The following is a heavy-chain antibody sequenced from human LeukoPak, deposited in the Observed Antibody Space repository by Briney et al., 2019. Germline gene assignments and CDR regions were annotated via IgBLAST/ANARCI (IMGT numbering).Heavy chain of an antibody. J-gene: IGHJ4*02. CDR1: GGSISSYY. Sequence: KPSETLSLTCTVSGGSISSYYWRWIRQPAGKGLEWIGYIYYSGSTNYNPSLKSRVTISVDTSKNQFSLKLSSVTAADTAVYYCARSTCGGDCYLGYWGQGTLVTVSS. D-gene: IGHD2-21*02. CDR3: ARSTCGGDCYLGY. CDR2: IYYSGST. V-gene: IGHV4-59*01.